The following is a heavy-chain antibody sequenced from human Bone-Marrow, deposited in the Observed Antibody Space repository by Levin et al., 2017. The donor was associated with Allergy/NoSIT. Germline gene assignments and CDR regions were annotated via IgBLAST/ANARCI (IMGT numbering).Heavy chain of an antibody. CDR2: ISAYNGNT. D-gene: IGHD2-2*01. CDR1: GYTFTSYG. V-gene: IGHV1-18*01. Sequence: ASVKVSCKASGYTFTSYGISWVRQAPGQGLEWMGWISAYNGNTNYAQKLQGRVTMTTDTSTSTAYMELRSLRSDDTAVYYCARGPLGYCSSTSCQYMDLWGKGTTVTVSS. J-gene: IGHJ6*03. CDR3: ARGPLGYCSSTSCQYMDL.